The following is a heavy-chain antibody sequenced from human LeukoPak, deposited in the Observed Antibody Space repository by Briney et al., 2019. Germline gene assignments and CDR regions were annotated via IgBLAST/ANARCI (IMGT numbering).Heavy chain of an antibody. CDR2: ITWDGGST. D-gene: IGHD3-10*01. J-gene: IGHJ4*02. Sequence: PGGSLRLSCVASGFTFGDYSMHWVRQAPGKGLEWVSLITWDGGSTYYADSVKGRLTVSRDNRKNSLYLQMNSLRTEDTAFYSCAKDHYYGSSGPLDHWGQGTLVTVSS. V-gene: IGHV3-43*01. CDR1: GFTFGDYS. CDR3: AKDHYYGSSGPLDH.